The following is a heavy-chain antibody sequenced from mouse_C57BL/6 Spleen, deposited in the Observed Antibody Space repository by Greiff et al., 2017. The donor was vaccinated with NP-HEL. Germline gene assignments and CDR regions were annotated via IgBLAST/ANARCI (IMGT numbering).Heavy chain of an antibody. Sequence: VQLQQPGAELVKPGASVKLSCKASGYTFTSYWMQWVKQRPGQGLEWIGEIDPSDSYTNYNQKFKGQATFTVDTSSSTAYMQLSSLTSEDSAVYYCARGTGKDAMDYWGQGTSVTVSS. D-gene: IGHD4-1*01. CDR1: GYTFTSYW. V-gene: IGHV1-50*01. CDR2: IDPSDSYT. CDR3: ARGTGKDAMDY. J-gene: IGHJ4*01.